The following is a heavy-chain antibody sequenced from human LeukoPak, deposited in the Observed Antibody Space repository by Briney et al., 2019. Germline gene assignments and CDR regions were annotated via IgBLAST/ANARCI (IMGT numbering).Heavy chain of an antibody. CDR2: ISYDGSNK. CDR3: ARDYDY. V-gene: IGHV3-30-3*01. Sequence: GGSLRLSCAASGLTFSSYAMHWVRQAPGKGLEWVAVISYDGSNKYYADSVKGRFTISRDNSKNTLYLQMNSLRAEDTAVYYCARDYDYWGQGTLVTVSS. CDR1: GLTFSSYA. J-gene: IGHJ4*02.